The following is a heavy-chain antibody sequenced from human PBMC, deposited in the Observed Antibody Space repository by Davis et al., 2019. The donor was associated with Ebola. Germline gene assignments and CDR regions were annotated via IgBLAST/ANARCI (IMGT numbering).Heavy chain of an antibody. CDR2: IYPRDSDT. Sequence: GESLKISCKASGYSFTTSWIGWVRQMPGKGLEWMGFIYPRDSDTRYSPSFQGPVTMSVDKSTSTAYLHFTSLKASDTATYYCARLSGVLITMVRRVAFDFWGQGSLVTVSS. D-gene: IGHD3-10*01. J-gene: IGHJ4*02. CDR3: ARLSGVLITMVRRVAFDF. CDR1: GYSFTTSW. V-gene: IGHV5-51*01.